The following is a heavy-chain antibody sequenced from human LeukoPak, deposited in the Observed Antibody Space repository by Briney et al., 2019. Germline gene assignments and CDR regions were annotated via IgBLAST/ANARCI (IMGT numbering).Heavy chain of an antibody. CDR1: GYTLTSYY. D-gene: IGHD7-27*01. V-gene: IGHV1-46*01. J-gene: IGHJ2*01. CDR3: AKEHGEFDL. CDR2: ISPSGGST. Sequence: GASVKVSCKASGYTLTSYYMHWVRQAPGQGLEWMAIISPSGGSTFYAQKFQGRVTMTRDMSTSTVYMELSSLRSEDTAVYYCAKEHGEFDLWGRGTLVTVSS.